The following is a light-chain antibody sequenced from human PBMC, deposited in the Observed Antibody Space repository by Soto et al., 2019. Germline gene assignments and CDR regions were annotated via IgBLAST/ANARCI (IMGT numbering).Light chain of an antibody. V-gene: IGKV1-5*03. CDR1: QTISSW. Sequence: DIQMTQSRSTVSVSLGDRVTITCRASQTISSWLAWYQQKPGKAPKLLIYKASTLKSGVPSRFSGSGSGTEFTLTISSLQPDDFATYYCQHYNSYSEAFGQGTKVDIK. J-gene: IGKJ1*01. CDR2: KAS. CDR3: QHYNSYSEA.